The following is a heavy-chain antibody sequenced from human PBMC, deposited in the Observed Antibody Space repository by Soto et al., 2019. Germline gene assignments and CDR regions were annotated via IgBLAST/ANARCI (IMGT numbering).Heavy chain of an antibody. J-gene: IGHJ6*02. CDR3: ARDTRSYSSSWYVHYGMDV. Sequence: GASVKVSCKASGGTFSSYAISWVRQAPGQGLEWMGGIIPIFGTANYAQKFQGRVTITADKSTSTAYMELSSLRSEDTAVYYCARDTRSYSSSWYVHYGMDVWGQGTTVTVS. V-gene: IGHV1-69*06. CDR2: IIPIFGTA. CDR1: GGTFSSYA. D-gene: IGHD6-13*01.